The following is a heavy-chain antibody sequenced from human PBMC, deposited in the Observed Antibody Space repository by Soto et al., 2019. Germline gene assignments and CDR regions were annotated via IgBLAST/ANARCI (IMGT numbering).Heavy chain of an antibody. D-gene: IGHD5-18*01. CDR2: ISYDGTNK. V-gene: IGHV3-30-3*01. CDR1: GFTFSTYA. CDR3: AKDGGGYNYGYVMLDKYYYGMDV. J-gene: IGHJ6*02. Sequence: QVQLVESGGGVVQPGRSLRLSCAASGFTFSTYAMHWVRQAPGKGLEWVAVISYDGTNKYYADSVRGRFTISRDNSKNTLFMKRNSLRAEDTAVYYCAKDGGGYNYGYVMLDKYYYGMDVWGQGTTVTVSS.